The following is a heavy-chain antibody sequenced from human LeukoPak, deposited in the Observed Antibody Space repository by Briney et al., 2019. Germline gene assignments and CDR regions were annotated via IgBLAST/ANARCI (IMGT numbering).Heavy chain of an antibody. Sequence: GGSLRLSCAASGFMFSSYAMNWVRQAPGKGLVWVSRINSDGSSTSYADSVKGRFTISRDNAKNTLYLQMNSLRAEDTAVYYCARDPYCGGDCSTNWFDPWGQGTLVTVSS. CDR1: GFMFSSYA. CDR3: ARDPYCGGDCSTNWFDP. V-gene: IGHV3-74*01. CDR2: INSDGSST. D-gene: IGHD2-21*02. J-gene: IGHJ5*02.